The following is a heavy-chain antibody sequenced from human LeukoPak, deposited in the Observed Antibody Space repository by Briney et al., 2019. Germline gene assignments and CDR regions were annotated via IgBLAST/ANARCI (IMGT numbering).Heavy chain of an antibody. CDR3: ARGGDIVVVPAAI. CDR2: INHSGST. V-gene: IGHV4-34*01. Sequence: SETLSLTCTVSGGPIYSYYWSWIRQPPGKGLEWIGEINHSGSTNYNPSLKSRVTISVDTSKNQFSLKLSSVTAADTAVYYCARGGDIVVVPAAIWGQGTLVTVSS. J-gene: IGHJ4*02. CDR1: GGPIYSYY. D-gene: IGHD2-2*01.